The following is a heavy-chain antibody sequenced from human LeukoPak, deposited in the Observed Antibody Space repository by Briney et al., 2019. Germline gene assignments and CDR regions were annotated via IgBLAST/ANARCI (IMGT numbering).Heavy chain of an antibody. D-gene: IGHD3-16*01. V-gene: IGHV4-34*01. CDR1: GGSLSGYY. J-gene: IGHJ6*04. CDR2: INHSGSP. CDR3: ARGQIDYSSLNLKDHYYYYYGMDV. Sequence: SETLSLICAVYGGSLSGYYWSWIPDPPGKGREWGGEINHSGSPNYNPSLKSRVTISVDTSKNKFSLKLSSVTAADTAVYYCARGQIDYSSLNLKDHYYYYYGMDVWGKGTTVTVSS.